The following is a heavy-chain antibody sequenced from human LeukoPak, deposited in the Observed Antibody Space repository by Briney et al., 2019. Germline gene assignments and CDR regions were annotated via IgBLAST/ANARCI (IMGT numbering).Heavy chain of an antibody. CDR3: ASLNYYDSSGNFDY. CDR1: GFTFSDYY. V-gene: IGHV3-11*04. CDR2: ISSSGSTI. Sequence: GGSLRLSCAASGFTFSDYYMSWIRQAPGKGLEWVSYISSSGSTIYYADSVKGRFTISRDNAKNSLYLQMNSLRAEDTAVYYCASLNYYDSSGNFDYWGQGTLVTVSS. D-gene: IGHD3-22*01. J-gene: IGHJ4*02.